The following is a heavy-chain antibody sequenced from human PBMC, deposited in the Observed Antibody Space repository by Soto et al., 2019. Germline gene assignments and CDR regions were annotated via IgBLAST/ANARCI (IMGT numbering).Heavy chain of an antibody. V-gene: IGHV4-34*01. CDR1: GGSFSGYY. D-gene: IGHD4-17*01. J-gene: IGHJ1*01. CDR2: VNHIGIT. Sequence: QVQPQQWGAGLLKPSETLSLTCAVYGGSFSGYYWSWIRQTPGKGLEWIGEVNHIGITNYSPSLKSRVTISADISRNQFSLKLSSVTVADTAIYYCARKGALLIGDQGVYFQHWGQGTPVTVSS. CDR3: ARKGALLIGDQGVYFQH.